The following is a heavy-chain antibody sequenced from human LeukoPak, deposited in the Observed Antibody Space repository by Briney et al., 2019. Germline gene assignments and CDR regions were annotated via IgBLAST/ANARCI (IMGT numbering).Heavy chain of an antibody. CDR3: AREYCSSISCLVDY. J-gene: IGHJ4*02. CDR2: IWYDGSNK. V-gene: IGHV3-33*08. Sequence: GGSLRLSCAASGFTFSSYAMTWVRQAPGKGLEWVAVIWYDGSNKYYADSVKGRFTISRDNSKNTLYLQMNSLRAEDTAVYYCAREYCSSISCLVDYWSQGTLVTVSS. D-gene: IGHD2-2*01. CDR1: GFTFSSYA.